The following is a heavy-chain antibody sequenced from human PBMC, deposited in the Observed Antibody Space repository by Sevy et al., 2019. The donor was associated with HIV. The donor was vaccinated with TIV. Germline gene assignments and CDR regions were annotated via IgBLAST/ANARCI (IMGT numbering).Heavy chain of an antibody. CDR2: ITGGGGST. CDR3: AKGNYETGTQYFDY. Sequence: GGSLRLSCAASGFTFNNYGMFWVRQAPEEGLEWVSGITGGGGSTYYAASVKGWFTVSRDYSRNTLYLQMNSLRVEDTAVYYCAKGNYETGTQYFDYWGQGIMVTVSS. CDR1: GFTFNNYG. J-gene: IGHJ4*02. D-gene: IGHD3-22*01. V-gene: IGHV3-23*01.